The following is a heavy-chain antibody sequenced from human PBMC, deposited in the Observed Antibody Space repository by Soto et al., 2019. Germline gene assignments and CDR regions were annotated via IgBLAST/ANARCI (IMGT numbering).Heavy chain of an antibody. J-gene: IGHJ4*02. CDR1: GFTFSSYA. D-gene: IGHD1-26*01. CDR2: ISASGGST. CDR3: AKAPNGWELIALDY. V-gene: IGHV3-23*01. Sequence: LRLSCAASGFTFSSYALSWVRQAPGKGLEWVSVISASGGSTYHVDSVKGRFTISRDNSKNTLYLQMNSLRAEDTAVYYCAKAPNGWELIALDYWGQGTLVTVSS.